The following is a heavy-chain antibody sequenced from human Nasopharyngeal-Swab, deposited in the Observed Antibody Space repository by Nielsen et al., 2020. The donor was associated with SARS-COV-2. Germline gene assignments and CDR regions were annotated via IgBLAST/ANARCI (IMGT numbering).Heavy chain of an antibody. D-gene: IGHD5-12*01. CDR2: IYYSGNT. Sequence: SETLSLTCTVSGGSISNYYWNWIRQPPGKGLEWIGYIYYSGNTNYNPSLKSRVTISVDTFKNQFSLKLSSVTAADTAVYYCARESGGDSGWFDPWGQGTLVTVSS. J-gene: IGHJ5*02. CDR1: GGSISNYY. CDR3: ARESGGDSGWFDP. V-gene: IGHV4-59*01.